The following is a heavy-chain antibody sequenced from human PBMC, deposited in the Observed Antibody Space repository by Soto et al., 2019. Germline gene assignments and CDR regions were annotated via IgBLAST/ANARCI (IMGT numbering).Heavy chain of an antibody. CDR3: ARGNALDI. CDR1: GGTFSSFA. Sequence: ASVKVSCKASGGTFSSFAINWVRQAPGQGPEWMGGTIPILGTANYAQKFQGRVTIIADETTNTASLELTSLRSEDTAVYYRARGNALDIWGQGTTVTVSS. J-gene: IGHJ6*02. CDR2: TIPILGTA. V-gene: IGHV1-69*13.